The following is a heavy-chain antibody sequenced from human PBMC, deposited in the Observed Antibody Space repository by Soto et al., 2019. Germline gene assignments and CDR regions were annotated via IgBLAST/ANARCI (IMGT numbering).Heavy chain of an antibody. CDR1: GGTFGSYA. CDR2: IIPIPGTA. D-gene: IGHD2-2*01. CDR3: ARSQGSSTSLEIYYYYYYGMDV. J-gene: IGHJ6*02. Sequence: ASVKVSCKASGGTFGSYAISWVRQAPGQGLEWMGGIIPIPGTANYAQKFQGRVTIAADESTSTAYMELSSLRSEDTAVYYCARSQGSSTSLEIYYYYYYGMDVWGQGTMVTVSS. V-gene: IGHV1-69*13.